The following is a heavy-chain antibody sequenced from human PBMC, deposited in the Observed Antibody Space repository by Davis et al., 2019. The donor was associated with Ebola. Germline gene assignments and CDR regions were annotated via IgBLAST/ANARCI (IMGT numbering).Heavy chain of an antibody. Sequence: AASVKVSCKASGYTFTGYFIHWVRQAPGQGLVWTGRINPNSGGPNYAQKSQGRVSMPRDTSISRAYMGLSRLSSDVTAVYYCAKGRDDWSHRDYWGQGTLVTVSS. D-gene: IGHD3-9*01. J-gene: IGHJ4*02. CDR3: AKGRDDWSHRDY. V-gene: IGHV1-2*06. CDR1: GYTFTGYF. CDR2: INPNSGGP.